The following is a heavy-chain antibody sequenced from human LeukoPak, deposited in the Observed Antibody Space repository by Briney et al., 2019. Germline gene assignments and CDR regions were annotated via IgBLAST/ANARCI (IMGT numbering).Heavy chain of an antibody. CDR3: ARFQSEDNWNYVGGVPDAFDI. D-gene: IGHD1-7*01. J-gene: IGHJ3*02. CDR1: GYTLTELS. V-gene: IGHV1-2*02. Sequence: GASVKVSCKVSGYTLTELSMHWVRQAPGQGLEWMGWINPNSGGTNYAQKFQGRVTMTRDTSISTAYMELSRLRSDDTAVYCCARFQSEDNWNYVGGVPDAFDIWGQGTMVTVSS. CDR2: INPNSGGT.